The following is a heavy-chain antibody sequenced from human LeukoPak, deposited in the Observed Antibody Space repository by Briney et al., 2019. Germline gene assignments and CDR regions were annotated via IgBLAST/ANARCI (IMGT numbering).Heavy chain of an antibody. CDR1: GYTFTGYY. CDR3: ARDRAYYDILTGYYFFPHFDY. D-gene: IGHD3-9*01. Sequence: ASAKVSCKASGYTFTGYYMHWVRQAPGQGLEWMGWISAYNGNTNYAQKLQGRVTMTTDTSASTAYMELRSLRSDDTAVYYCARDRAYYDILTGYYFFPHFDYWGQGTLVTVSS. J-gene: IGHJ4*02. V-gene: IGHV1-18*04. CDR2: ISAYNGNT.